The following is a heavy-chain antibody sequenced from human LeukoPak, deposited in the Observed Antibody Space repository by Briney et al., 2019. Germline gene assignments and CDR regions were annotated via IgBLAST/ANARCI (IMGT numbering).Heavy chain of an antibody. V-gene: IGHV1-2*02. J-gene: IGHJ5*02. CDR3: ARVFESVLASWFDP. CDR1: GYTFTGYY. CDR2: INPNSGGT. Sequence: ASVKVSCKASGYTFTGYYMHWVRQAPGQGLEWMGWINPNSGGTNYAQKFQGRVTMTRDTSISTAYKELSRLRSDDTAVYYCARVFESVLASWFDPWGQGTLVTVSS.